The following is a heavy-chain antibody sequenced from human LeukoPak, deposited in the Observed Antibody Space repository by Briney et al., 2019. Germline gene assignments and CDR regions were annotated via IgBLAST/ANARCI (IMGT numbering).Heavy chain of an antibody. D-gene: IGHD2-15*01. V-gene: IGHV3-23*01. J-gene: IGHJ4*02. CDR1: GFTFSSYA. CDR3: AKDNGETYSKNFDD. Sequence: GGSLRLSCAASGFTFSSYAMSWVRQAPGKGLEWVSTITGGSGYTYYADSVKGRFTISRDNSKNTLYLQVNSLRAEDTAVYYCAKDNGETYSKNFDDWGQRTLVTVSS. CDR2: ITGGSGYT.